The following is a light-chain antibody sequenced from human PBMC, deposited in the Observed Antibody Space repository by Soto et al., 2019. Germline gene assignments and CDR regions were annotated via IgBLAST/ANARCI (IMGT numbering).Light chain of an antibody. Sequence: IGISQSPSTLSVSPGERATLSCRASQSVSSNLAWYQQKPGQAPRLLIYGASTRATGIPARFSGSGSGTEFTLTISSLQSEDFAVHYCQQYNNWQTFGQGTKVDNK. CDR1: QSVSSN. CDR3: QQYNNWQT. V-gene: IGKV3-15*01. CDR2: GAS. J-gene: IGKJ1*01.